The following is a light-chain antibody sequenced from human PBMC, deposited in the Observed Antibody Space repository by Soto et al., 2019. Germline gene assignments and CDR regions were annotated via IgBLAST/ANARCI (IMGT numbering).Light chain of an antibody. Sequence: QLVLTQSPSASASLGASVTLTCTLSSGHSTYAIAWHQQQPEKGPRYLMKLDSDGSHSKGDGIPDRFSGSSSGAERYLTISSLQSEDEADYYWQTWATGPDWVFGGGTKVTVL. V-gene: IGLV4-69*01. CDR1: SGHSTYA. J-gene: IGLJ3*02. CDR3: QTWATGPDWV. CDR2: LDSDGSH.